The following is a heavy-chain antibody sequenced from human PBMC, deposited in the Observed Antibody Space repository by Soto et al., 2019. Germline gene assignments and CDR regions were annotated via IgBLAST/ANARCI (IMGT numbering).Heavy chain of an antibody. D-gene: IGHD6-19*01. CDR3: ARVVAVAGTSWWFDP. CDR2: INHSGST. V-gene: IGHV4-34*01. Sequence: QVQLQQWGAGLLKPSETLSLTCAVYGGSFSGYYWSWIRQPPGKGLEWIGEINHSGSTNYNPSLKSRVTISVDTSKNQFSLKLSSVPAADTAVYYCARVVAVAGTSWWFDPWGQGTLVTVSS. CDR1: GGSFSGYY. J-gene: IGHJ5*02.